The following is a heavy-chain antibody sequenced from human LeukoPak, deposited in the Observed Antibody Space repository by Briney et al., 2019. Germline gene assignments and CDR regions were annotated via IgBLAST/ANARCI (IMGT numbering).Heavy chain of an antibody. CDR1: GYTLTELS. J-gene: IGHJ4*02. Sequence: SVKVSCKVSGYTLTELSMHWVRQAPGKGLEWMGGFHPEDGETIYAQRFQGRITMTEDTSTNTAYMELNSLTSEDTAVYYCARGRQLGMVRGVIPSFGQNDYWGQGTLVTVSS. CDR3: ARGRQLGMVRGVIPSFGQNDY. CDR2: FHPEDGET. D-gene: IGHD3-10*01. V-gene: IGHV1-24*01.